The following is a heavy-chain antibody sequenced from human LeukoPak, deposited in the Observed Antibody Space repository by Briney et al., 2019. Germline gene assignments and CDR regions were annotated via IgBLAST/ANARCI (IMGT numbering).Heavy chain of an antibody. CDR3: GRRGRVYYDSSGSSYFDY. D-gene: IGHD3-22*01. CDR2: IYYSGST. V-gene: IGHV4-39*01. CDR1: GGSISSSSYY. Sequence: WETLSLTCTVSGGSISSSSYYWVWMPQPPGKGLEGIGHIYYSGSTYYNPSLKSRATISVDTSKNQFLLKLSSVTAAYAAGFYCGRRGRVYYDSSGSSYFDYWGQGTLLTVPS. J-gene: IGHJ4*02.